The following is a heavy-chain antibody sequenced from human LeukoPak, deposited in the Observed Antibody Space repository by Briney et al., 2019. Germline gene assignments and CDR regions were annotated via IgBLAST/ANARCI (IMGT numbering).Heavy chain of an antibody. CDR1: GFTFDDYG. CDR2: INWNGGST. J-gene: IGHJ6*02. D-gene: IGHD6-13*01. CDR3: ARDGIAAAGSYYYYGMDV. Sequence: GGSLRLSCAASGFTFDDYGMSWVRQAPGKGLEWVSGINWNGGSTGYADSVKGRFTISRDNAKNSLYLQMNSLGAEDTALYHCARDGIAAAGSYYYYGMDVWGQGTTVTVSS. V-gene: IGHV3-20*01.